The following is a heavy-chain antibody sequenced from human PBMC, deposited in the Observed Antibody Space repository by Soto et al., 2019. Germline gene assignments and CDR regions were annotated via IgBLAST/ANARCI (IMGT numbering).Heavy chain of an antibody. D-gene: IGHD3-9*01. CDR3: ARGTGSEYFQH. V-gene: IGHV3-48*02. J-gene: IGHJ1*01. CDR2: ISSSSTI. CDR1: GFTFSSYT. Sequence: EVQLVESGGGLVQPGGSLRLSCAASGFTFSSYTMNWVRQAPGKGLEWISYISSSSTIYYADSVKGRFTISRDNAKESLYLQMNSLRDEDTAVYYCARGTGSEYFQHWGQGTLVTVSS.